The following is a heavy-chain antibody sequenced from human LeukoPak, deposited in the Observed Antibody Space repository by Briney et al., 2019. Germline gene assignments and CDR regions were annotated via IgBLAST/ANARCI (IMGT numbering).Heavy chain of an antibody. CDR2: IYSGGST. D-gene: IGHD3-10*01. J-gene: IGHJ5*02. CDR1: GFTVSSNY. CDR3: ARDGLWFGELAPLWFDP. Sequence: PGGSLRLSCAASGFTVSSNYMSWVRQAPGKGLEWVSVIYSGGSTYYADSVKGRFTISRDNSKNTLYLQMNSLRAEDTAVYYCARDGLWFGELAPLWFDPWGQGTLVTVSS. V-gene: IGHV3-66*01.